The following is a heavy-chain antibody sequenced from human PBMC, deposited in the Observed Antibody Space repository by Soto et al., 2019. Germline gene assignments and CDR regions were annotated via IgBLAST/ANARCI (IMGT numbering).Heavy chain of an antibody. Sequence: SVKVSCKASGGTFSSYAISWVRQAPGQGLEWMGGIIPIFGTANYAQKFQGRVTITADESTSTAYMELSSLRSEDTAVYYCARVLRYFDWPPAGWGQGTLVTVSS. D-gene: IGHD3-9*01. V-gene: IGHV1-69*13. J-gene: IGHJ4*02. CDR3: ARVLRYFDWPPAG. CDR1: GGTFSSYA. CDR2: IIPIFGTA.